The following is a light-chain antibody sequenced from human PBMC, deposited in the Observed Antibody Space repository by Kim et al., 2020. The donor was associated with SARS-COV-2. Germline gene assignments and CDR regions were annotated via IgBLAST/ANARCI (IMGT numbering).Light chain of an antibody. CDR1: NIGSKS. Sequence: PGQTAKITCEGNNIGSKSVHWYQQRPGQAPVLVMYYDTDRPSGIPERFSGSNSGNTATLTISRVEAGDEADYYCQVWDHSSDHSGVFGGGTKVTVL. CDR3: QVWDHSSDHSGV. V-gene: IGLV3-21*04. J-gene: IGLJ3*02. CDR2: YDT.